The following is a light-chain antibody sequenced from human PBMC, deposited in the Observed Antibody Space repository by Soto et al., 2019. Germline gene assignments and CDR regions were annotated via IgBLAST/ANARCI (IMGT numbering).Light chain of an antibody. CDR2: SAS. J-gene: IGKJ4*01. CDR3: QQLNRYPVT. CDR1: QGISSA. V-gene: IGKV1-13*02. Sequence: AIQLTQSPSSLSASVGDRVTITCRASQGISSALAWYQQKPGEAPKLLIYSASTLQSGVPSRFSGGGSGTDFTLTISSLQPEDFATYYCQQLNRYPVTFGGGTKVDIK.